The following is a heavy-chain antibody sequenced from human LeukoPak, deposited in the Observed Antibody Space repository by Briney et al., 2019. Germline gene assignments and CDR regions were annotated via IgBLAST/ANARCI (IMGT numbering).Heavy chain of an antibody. CDR2: ISSNSDHI. J-gene: IGHJ4*02. Sequence: GGSLRLSCAASAFTFSNFAMNWVRQAPGQGLEWVSSISSNSDHIYYADSLKGRFTISRDNAKNSLYLQMNSLRAEDTAVYYCARVRYSGSSQFFDYWGQGTLVTVSS. CDR1: AFTFSNFA. V-gene: IGHV3-21*01. D-gene: IGHD6-6*01. CDR3: ARVRYSGSSQFFDY.